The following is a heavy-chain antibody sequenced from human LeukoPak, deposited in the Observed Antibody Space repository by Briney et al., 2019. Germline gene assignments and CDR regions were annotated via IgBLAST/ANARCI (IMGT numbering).Heavy chain of an antibody. CDR2: IYYSRST. D-gene: IGHD6-13*01. CDR3: ARRPRDSSSWYPFDY. Sequence: SETLSLTCTVSGGSISSSSYYWGWIRQPPGKGLEWIGSIYYSRSTYYNPSLKSRVTISVDTSKNQVSLKLSSVTDADTAVYYCARRPRDSSSWYPFDYWGQGTLVTVSS. V-gene: IGHV4-39*01. CDR1: GGSISSSSYY. J-gene: IGHJ4*02.